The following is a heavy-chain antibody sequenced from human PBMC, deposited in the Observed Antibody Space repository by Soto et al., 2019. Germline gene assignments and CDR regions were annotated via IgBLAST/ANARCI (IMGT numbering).Heavy chain of an antibody. J-gene: IGHJ5*02. Sequence: SETLSLTCSVSGRSISEINSYWGWIRQTPGEGLEWIGTIHHTGSTYYNPSLKSRVIISLDTSKNQFSLTLSSVTAADTALYYCARPEGGYGSGYSWFDPWGQGTRVTVS. CDR2: IHHTGST. D-gene: IGHD5-12*01. CDR3: ARPEGGYGSGYSWFDP. V-gene: IGHV4-39*01. CDR1: GRSISEINSY.